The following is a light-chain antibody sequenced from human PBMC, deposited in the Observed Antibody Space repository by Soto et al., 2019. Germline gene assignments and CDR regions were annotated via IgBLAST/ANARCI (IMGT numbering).Light chain of an antibody. V-gene: IGKV2-28*01. CDR3: MQALQNPVT. J-gene: IGKJ5*01. CDR1: QSLLHLNGNNY. Sequence: DIVMTQSPLSLPVTPGEPASISCRSSQSLLHLNGNNYLDWYLQKPGQSPQLLIYLGSNRASGVPDRFSGSGSGTDFTLKISSGEAEDVGIYYCMQALQNPVTFGQGTRLEIK. CDR2: LGS.